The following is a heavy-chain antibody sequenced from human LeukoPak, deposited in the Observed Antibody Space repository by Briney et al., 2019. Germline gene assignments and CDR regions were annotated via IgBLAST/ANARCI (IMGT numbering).Heavy chain of an antibody. CDR2: ISYNGRSI. CDR3: AKDFRNRRSYLIQITMVRGVTPIYFDY. V-gene: IGHV3-48*03. Sequence: PGGSLRLSCAASGFMFSTYEMNWVRQAPGKGLEWLSYISYNGRSIYYADSVKGRFTISRDNSKNTLYLQMNSLRAEDTAVYYCAKDFRNRRSYLIQITMVRGVTPIYFDYWGQGTLVTVSS. D-gene: IGHD3-10*01. CDR1: GFMFSTYE. J-gene: IGHJ4*02.